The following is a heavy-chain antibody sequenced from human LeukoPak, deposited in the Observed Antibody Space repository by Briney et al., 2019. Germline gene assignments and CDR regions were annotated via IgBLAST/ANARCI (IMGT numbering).Heavy chain of an antibody. Sequence: ASVQVSCKASGYTFTDYYLHWVRQAPGQGLEWMGWISPNSGDTNSAQKFQGRVTMTRDTSISTAYMELSWLRTDDTAVYYCASPRYNWNYPDVWGKGTTVTVSS. D-gene: IGHD1-20*01. CDR1: GYTFTDYY. V-gene: IGHV1-2*02. CDR2: ISPNSGDT. J-gene: IGHJ6*03. CDR3: ASPRYNWNYPDV.